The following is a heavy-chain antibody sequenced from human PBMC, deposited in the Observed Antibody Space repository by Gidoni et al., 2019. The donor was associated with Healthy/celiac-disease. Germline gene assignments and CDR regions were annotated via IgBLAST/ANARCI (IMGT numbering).Heavy chain of an antibody. CDR3: AKEEVPADFWSGYFDY. J-gene: IGHJ4*02. V-gene: IGHV3-30*02. CDR1: GFTFSSYG. Sequence: QVQLVESGGGVVQPGGSLRLSCAASGFTFSSYGMHWVRQAPGKGLEWVAFIRYDGSNKYYADSVKGRFTISRDNSKNTLYLQMNSLRAEDTAVYYCAKEEVPADFWSGYFDYWGQGTLVTVSS. D-gene: IGHD3-3*01. CDR2: IRYDGSNK.